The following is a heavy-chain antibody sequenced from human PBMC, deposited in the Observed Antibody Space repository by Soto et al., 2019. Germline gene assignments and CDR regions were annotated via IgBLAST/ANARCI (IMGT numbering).Heavy chain of an antibody. V-gene: IGHV3-33*01. Sequence: GGSLRLSCAASGFTFSSYGMHWVRQAPGKGLEWVAVIWYDGSNKYYADSVKGRFTISRDNSKNTLYLQMNSLGAEDTAVYYCARDFGDYSNFDYWGQGTLVTVSS. CDR2: IWYDGSNK. J-gene: IGHJ4*02. D-gene: IGHD4-4*01. CDR3: ARDFGDYSNFDY. CDR1: GFTFSSYG.